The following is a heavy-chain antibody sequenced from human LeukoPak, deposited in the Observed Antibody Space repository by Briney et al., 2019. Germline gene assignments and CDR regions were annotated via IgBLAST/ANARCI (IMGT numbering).Heavy chain of an antibody. Sequence: SETLSLTCNVTGGSIRGYYWSWIRQPPGKGLEWIGYIYSSGSTNYNPSLKSRVTMSVDTSKNQFSLKVNSVTAADTAVYYCARNRPYYYHYYYMDVWGKGTTVTVSS. J-gene: IGHJ6*03. CDR3: ARNRPYYYHYYYMDV. D-gene: IGHD2/OR15-2a*01. CDR2: IYSSGST. V-gene: IGHV4-59*12. CDR1: GGSIRGYY.